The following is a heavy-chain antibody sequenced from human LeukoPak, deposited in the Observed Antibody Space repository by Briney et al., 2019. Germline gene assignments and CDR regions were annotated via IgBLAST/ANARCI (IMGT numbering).Heavy chain of an antibody. V-gene: IGHV3-23*01. Sequence: GGSLRLSCAASGFTFSSYAMSWVRQAPGKGLEWVSAISGSGGSTYYAASVKGRFTISRDNSKNTLYLQMNSLRAEDTAVYYCAKFSHDRGSYFDYWGQGTLVTVSS. CDR1: GFTFSSYA. CDR3: AKFSHDRGSYFDY. D-gene: IGHD1-26*01. CDR2: ISGSGGST. J-gene: IGHJ4*02.